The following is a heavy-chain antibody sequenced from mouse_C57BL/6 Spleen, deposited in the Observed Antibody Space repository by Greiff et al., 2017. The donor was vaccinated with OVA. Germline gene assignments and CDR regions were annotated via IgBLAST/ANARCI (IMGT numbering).Heavy chain of an antibody. V-gene: IGHV1-69*01. CDR3: ARAAGYYAMDY. J-gene: IGHJ4*01. CDR1: GYTFTSYW. CDR2: IDPSDSYT. Sequence: VQLQQSGAELVMPGASVKLSCKASGYTFTSYWMHWVKQRPGQGLEWIGEIDPSDSYTNYNQKFKGKSTLTVDKSSSTAYMQLSSLTSEDSAVYYCARAAGYYAMDYWGQGTSVTVSS. D-gene: IGHD1-2*01.